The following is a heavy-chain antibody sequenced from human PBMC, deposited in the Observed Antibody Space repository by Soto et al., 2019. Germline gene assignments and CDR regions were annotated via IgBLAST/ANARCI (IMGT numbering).Heavy chain of an antibody. CDR1: GGTFSSYA. J-gene: IGHJ6*02. CDR2: IIPIFGTA. V-gene: IGHV1-69*13. Sequence: ASVKVSCKASGGTFSSYAISWVRQAPGQGLEWKGGIIPIFGTANYAQKFQGRVTITADESTSTAYMELSSLRSEDTAVYYCARSWKYYYGSGSSDYYYYYGMDVWGQGTTVTVSS. CDR3: ARSWKYYYGSGSSDYYYYYGMDV. D-gene: IGHD3-10*01.